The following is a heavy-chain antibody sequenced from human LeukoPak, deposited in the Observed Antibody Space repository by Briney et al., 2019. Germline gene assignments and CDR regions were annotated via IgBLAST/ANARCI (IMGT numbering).Heavy chain of an antibody. Sequence: GASVKVSCRASGYTFTSYGISWVRQAPGQGLEWMGGIIPIFGTANYAQKFQGRVTITADESTSTAYMELSSLRSKDTAVYYCARDIKLFGTVTADEDYGGQGTLVTVS. CDR2: IIPIFGTA. J-gene: IGHJ4*02. D-gene: IGHD4-11*01. CDR3: ARDIKLFGTVTADEDY. V-gene: IGHV1-69*13. CDR1: GYTFTSYG.